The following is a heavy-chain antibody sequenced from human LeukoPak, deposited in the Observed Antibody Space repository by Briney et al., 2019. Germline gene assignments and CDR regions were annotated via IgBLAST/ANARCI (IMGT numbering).Heavy chain of an antibody. CDR1: GFTFSSYA. V-gene: IGHV3-23*01. CDR2: ISGSGGST. D-gene: IGHD3-3*01. Sequence: GGSLRLSCAASGFTFSSYAMSWVRQAPGKGLEWVSAISGSGGSTYYVDSVKGRFTISRDTSKNTLYLQMNSLRAEDTAVYYCAKDPDYDFWSGRSYMDVWGKGTTVTVSS. CDR3: AKDPDYDFWSGRSYMDV. J-gene: IGHJ6*03.